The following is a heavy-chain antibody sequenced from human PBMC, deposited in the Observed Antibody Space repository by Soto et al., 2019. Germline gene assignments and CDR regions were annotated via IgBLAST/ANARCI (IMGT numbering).Heavy chain of an antibody. CDR2: ISYDGSNK. CDR3: AKVLVNTVTLAYGMDV. CDR1: GFTFSSYG. V-gene: IGHV3-30*18. Sequence: GGSLRLSCAASGFTFSSYGMHWVRQAPGKGLEWVAVISYDGSNKYYADSVKGRFTISRDNSKNTLYLQMNSLRAEDTAVYYCAKVLVNTVTLAYGMDVWGQGTTVTVSS. J-gene: IGHJ6*02. D-gene: IGHD4-17*01.